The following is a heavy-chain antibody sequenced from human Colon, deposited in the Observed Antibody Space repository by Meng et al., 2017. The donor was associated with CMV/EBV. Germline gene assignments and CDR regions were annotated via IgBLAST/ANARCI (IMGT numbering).Heavy chain of an antibody. J-gene: IGHJ4*02. CDR2: ISHDGSAT. Sequence: GESLKISCAGSGSLFSLYPVAWVRQAPGKGLEWVAQISHDGSATYYADSMKARVTISRDTSLNTVYLDINDLRADDTAVYFCAKALITTSWLPKSFDAWGQGTLVTVSS. CDR1: GSLFSLYP. V-gene: IGHV3-23*01. D-gene: IGHD2-2*01. CDR3: AKALITTSWLPKSFDA.